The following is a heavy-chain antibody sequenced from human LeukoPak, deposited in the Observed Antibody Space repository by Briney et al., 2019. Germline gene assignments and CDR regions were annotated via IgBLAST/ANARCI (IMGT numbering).Heavy chain of an antibody. CDR3: ARHGTPLRYGSGNYYKGAPFDY. Sequence: SETLSLTCAVYGGSFSGYYWSWISQPPGKGLEWIGAINHSGSTNYNPSFKSRVTISVDTSKNQFSLKLSSVTAADTAVYYCARHGTPLRYGSGNYYKGAPFDYWGQGTLVTVSS. CDR2: INHSGST. D-gene: IGHD3-10*01. CDR1: GGSFSGYY. J-gene: IGHJ4*02. V-gene: IGHV4-34*01.